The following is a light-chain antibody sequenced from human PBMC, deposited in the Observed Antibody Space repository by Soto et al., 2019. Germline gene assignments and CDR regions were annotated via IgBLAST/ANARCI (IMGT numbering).Light chain of an antibody. CDR1: QSVSTW. Sequence: DIEITQSPSTLSASVGDRVTITCRASQSVSTWLAWYQQKPGKAPKLLIYDASNLESGVPSRFSGSGSGTEFTLAISSLQPDDFATYYCQQYNTYSPLTFGGGTKVDIK. J-gene: IGKJ4*01. CDR2: DAS. CDR3: QQYNTYSPLT. V-gene: IGKV1-5*01.